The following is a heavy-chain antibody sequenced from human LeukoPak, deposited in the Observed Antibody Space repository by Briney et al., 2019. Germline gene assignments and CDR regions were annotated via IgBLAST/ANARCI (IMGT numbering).Heavy chain of an antibody. CDR1: GFTFSSYS. V-gene: IGHV3-49*04. CDR2: IRSKAYGGTT. CDR3: TRGAIEGYHYPS. J-gene: IGHJ4*02. D-gene: IGHD5-24*01. Sequence: PGGSLRLSCAASGFTFSSYSMNWVRQSPGKGLEWVGFIRSKAYGGTTEYAASVKGRFTISRDDSKSIAYLQMNSLKTEDTAVYYCTRGAIEGYHYPSWGQGTLVTVSS.